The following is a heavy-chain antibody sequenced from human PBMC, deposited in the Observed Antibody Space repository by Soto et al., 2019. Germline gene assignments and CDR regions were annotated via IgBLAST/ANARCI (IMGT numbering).Heavy chain of an antibody. CDR1: GGSFTGYY. J-gene: IGHJ4*02. V-gene: IGHV4-34*01. D-gene: IGHD6-13*01. CDR2: ISHSGTT. Sequence: QVQLQQWGAGLLKPSETLSLTCAVNGGSFTGYYGAWIRQSPGKGLEWIGEISHSGTTIYNPSLKSRVTISLDTTRNQFSLKLTSMTATDTGVYYCARNGGSTRHYFDSWGQGTVVTVSS. CDR3: ARNGGSTRHYFDS.